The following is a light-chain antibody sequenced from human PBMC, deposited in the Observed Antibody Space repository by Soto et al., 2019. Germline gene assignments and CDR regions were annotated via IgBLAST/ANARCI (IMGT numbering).Light chain of an antibody. J-gene: IGKJ4*01. CDR3: QQFNSYPFT. CDR1: QGINIW. Sequence: DIQMTQSPSSVAASAGDRVTITCRASQGINIWLAWYQQKPGKAPKLLIYAASSLQRGVPSRFSGSGSGTDFTLTINSLQPEDFATYYCQQFNSYPFTFGGGTKVEIK. V-gene: IGKV1-12*01. CDR2: AAS.